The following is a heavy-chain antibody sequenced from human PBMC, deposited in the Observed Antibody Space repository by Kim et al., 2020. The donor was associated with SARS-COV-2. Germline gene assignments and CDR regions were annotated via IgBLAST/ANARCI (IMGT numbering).Heavy chain of an antibody. CDR2: ISYDGSNK. CDR3: AKDNVGGIAVALGFYGMDV. Sequence: GGSLRLSCAASGFTFSSYGMHWVRQAPGKGLEWVAVISYDGSNKYYADSVKGRFTISRDNSKNTLYLQMNSLRAEDTAVYYCAKDNVGGIAVALGFYGMDVWGQGTTVTVSS. V-gene: IGHV3-30*18. J-gene: IGHJ6*02. D-gene: IGHD6-19*01. CDR1: GFTFSSYG.